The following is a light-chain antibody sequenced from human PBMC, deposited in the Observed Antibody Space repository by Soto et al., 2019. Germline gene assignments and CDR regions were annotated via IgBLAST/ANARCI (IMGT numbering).Light chain of an antibody. J-gene: IGKJ1*01. V-gene: IGKV3-11*01. Sequence: IRLSHSPATVSLSTGERATLSCRASQSVSSYLAWYQQKPGQAPRLLIYDASNRATGIPARFSGSGSGTDFTLTISRLEPEDFAVYCCQQYGSSAWRFGQGTKVDI. CDR2: DAS. CDR3: QQYGSSAWR. CDR1: QSVSSY.